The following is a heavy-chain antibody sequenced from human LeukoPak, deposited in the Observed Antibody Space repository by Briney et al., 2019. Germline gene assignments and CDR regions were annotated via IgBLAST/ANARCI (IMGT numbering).Heavy chain of an antibody. D-gene: IGHD2-8*02. V-gene: IGHV3-21*01. Sequence: GGSLRLSCTASGFTFSIYAMNWVRQAPGKGLEWVSSISASSSYIYYADSVKGRFTISRDNAKNSLYLQMNSLRAEDTAMYYCAGDFAGYCTGGRCNGFDYWGQGTLVTVS. J-gene: IGHJ4*02. CDR3: AGDFAGYCTGGRCNGFDY. CDR1: GFTFSIYA. CDR2: ISASSSYI.